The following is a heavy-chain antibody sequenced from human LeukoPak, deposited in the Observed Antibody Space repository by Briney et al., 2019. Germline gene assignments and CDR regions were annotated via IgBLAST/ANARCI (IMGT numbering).Heavy chain of an antibody. D-gene: IGHD3-22*01. V-gene: IGHV1-2*02. CDR2: INPNSGVT. CDR1: GYTFTGYY. CDR3: ARGSHYHDSSEGYDY. J-gene: IGHJ4*02. Sequence: ASVKVSCKASGYTFTGYYMHWVRQAPGQGLEWMGWINPNSGVTNYAQKFQGRVTMTRDTSISTAYMEQSRLRSDDTAVYYCARGSHYHDSSEGYDYWGQGTLVTVSS.